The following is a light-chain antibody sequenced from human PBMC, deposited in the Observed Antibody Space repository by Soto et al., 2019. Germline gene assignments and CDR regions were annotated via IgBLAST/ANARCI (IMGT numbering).Light chain of an antibody. J-gene: IGLJ1*01. CDR3: SSYSSSSITYA. V-gene: IGLV2-14*01. Sequence: QSVLTQPASVSGSPGQSITISCTGTSSDVGGYNYVSSYQQHPGKAPKLMIYDVSNRPSGVSNRFSGSKSGNTASLTISGLQAEDEAGYYCSSYSSSSITYAFGTGTKVTDL. CDR2: DVS. CDR1: SSDVGGYNY.